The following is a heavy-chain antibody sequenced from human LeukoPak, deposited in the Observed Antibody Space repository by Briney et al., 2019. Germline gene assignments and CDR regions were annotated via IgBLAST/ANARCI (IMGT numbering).Heavy chain of an antibody. CDR1: GGSFSGFY. Sequence: SETLSLTCAVYGGSFSGFYWSWIRRPPGKGLEWIGEINHSGRTNYNPSLKSRVTISVDTSKNQFSLKLSSVTAADTAVYYCAREGGSGWYFDSWGQGTLVTVSS. CDR3: AREGGSGWYFDS. D-gene: IGHD6-19*01. J-gene: IGHJ4*02. V-gene: IGHV4-34*01. CDR2: INHSGRT.